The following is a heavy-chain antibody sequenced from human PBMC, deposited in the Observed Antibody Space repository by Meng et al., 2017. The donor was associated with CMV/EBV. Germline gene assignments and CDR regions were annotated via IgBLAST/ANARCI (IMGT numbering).Heavy chain of an antibody. V-gene: IGHV3-66*02. CDR1: GFTVSSNY. CDR3: AIESGRSSSPSGGGYYYYGMDV. Sequence: GESLKISCAASGFTVSSNYMSWVRQAPGKGLEWVSVIYSGGSTYYADSVKGRFTISRDNSKNTLYLQMNSLRAEDTAVYYCAIESGRSSSPSGGGYYYYGMDVWGQGTTVTVSS. D-gene: IGHD6-6*01. J-gene: IGHJ6*02. CDR2: IYSGGST.